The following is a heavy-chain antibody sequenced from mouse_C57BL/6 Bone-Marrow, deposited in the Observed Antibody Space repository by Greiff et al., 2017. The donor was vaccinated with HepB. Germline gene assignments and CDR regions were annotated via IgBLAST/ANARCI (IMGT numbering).Heavy chain of an antibody. D-gene: IGHD2-12*01. J-gene: IGHJ4*01. CDR2: ISNGGGST. CDR3: ARGSYRGYYAMDY. Sequence: EVMLVESGGGLVQPGGSLKLSCAASGFTFSDYYMYWVRQTPEKRLEWVAYISNGGGSTYYPDTVKGRLTISRDNAKNTLYLQMSRLKSEDTAMYYCARGSYRGYYAMDYWGQGTAVTVSS. CDR1: GFTFSDYY. V-gene: IGHV5-12*01.